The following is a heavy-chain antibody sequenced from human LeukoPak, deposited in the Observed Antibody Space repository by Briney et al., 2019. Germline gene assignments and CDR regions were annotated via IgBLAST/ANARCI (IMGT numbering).Heavy chain of an antibody. CDR3: ARGETYSSALFDY. V-gene: IGHV3-21*01. CDR1: GGSISSYY. Sequence: PSETLSLTCTVSGGSISSYYWSWIRQPPGKGLEWVSSISSSSSYIYYADSVKGRFTISRDNAKNSLYLQMNSLRAEDTAVYYCARGETYSSALFDYWGQGTLVTVSS. J-gene: IGHJ4*02. D-gene: IGHD6-25*01. CDR2: ISSSSSYI.